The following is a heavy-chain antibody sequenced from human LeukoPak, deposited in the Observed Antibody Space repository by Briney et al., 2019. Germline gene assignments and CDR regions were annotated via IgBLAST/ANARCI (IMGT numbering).Heavy chain of an antibody. CDR3: ARGPDPVVRGPRRAFDL. CDR2: VSNDGSNQ. V-gene: IGHV3-30-3*01. J-gene: IGHJ3*01. D-gene: IGHD3-10*01. Sequence: GGSLRLSCAASGFTFTYHAMHWVRQAPGKGLEWVSVVSNDGSNQDYTDSVKGRFIISRDDSKSTVYLQMNSLRVDDTAMYYCARGPDPVVRGPRRAFDLWGQGTMVTVSS. CDR1: GFTFTYHA.